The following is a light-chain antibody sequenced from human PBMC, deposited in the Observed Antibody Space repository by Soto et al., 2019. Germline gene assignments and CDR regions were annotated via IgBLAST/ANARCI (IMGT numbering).Light chain of an antibody. J-gene: IGKJ2*01. Sequence: DIQMTQSPSSLSASVGDRVTITCRASQSISSYLNWYQQKPGNAPKILIYSASKLQSGVPRRFSGSGSGTDFTLTISSLQPVDFATYFCQQSHRTPYTFGQGTKLEIK. CDR2: SAS. CDR1: QSISSY. CDR3: QQSHRTPYT. V-gene: IGKV1-39*01.